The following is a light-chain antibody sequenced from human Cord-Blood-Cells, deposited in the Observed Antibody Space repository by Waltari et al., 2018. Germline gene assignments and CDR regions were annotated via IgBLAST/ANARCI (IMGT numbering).Light chain of an antibody. CDR1: QSISSW. V-gene: IGKV1-5*01. CDR2: DAS. Sequence: DIQMTQSPSTLSASVGDRVTITCRANQSISSWLAWYQQKPGKAPKLLIYDASSLESGVTSRFSGSGSGTEFTLTISSLQPDDFATYYCQQYNSYSWTFGQGTKVEIK. J-gene: IGKJ1*01. CDR3: QQYNSYSWT.